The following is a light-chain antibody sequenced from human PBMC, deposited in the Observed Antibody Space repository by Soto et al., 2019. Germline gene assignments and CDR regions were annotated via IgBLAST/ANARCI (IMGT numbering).Light chain of an antibody. J-gene: IGKJ4*01. CDR3: QQRSNWLT. CDR2: DAS. V-gene: IGKV3-11*01. Sequence: EIVLTQSPATLSLSPGERATLSCRASQSVSSYLAWYQQKPGQAPRLLLYDASNRATGIPARFSGSGSGTDFTLTISSLEPEDFAVYYCQQRSNWLTFGGGTNVEIK. CDR1: QSVSSY.